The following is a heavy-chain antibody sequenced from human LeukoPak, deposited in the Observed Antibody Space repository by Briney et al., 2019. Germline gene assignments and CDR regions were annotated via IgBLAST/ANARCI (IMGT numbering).Heavy chain of an antibody. CDR1: GLTFSSSA. Sequence: GGSLRLSCAASGLTFSSSAMNWVRQAPGKGLEWVSIISGSGDSTIYADSVKGRFTISRDNSRDTVYLQMNSLRAEDTAVYYCARDLSTRVTYYDFWSGYPNHYLDYWGQGTLVTVSS. J-gene: IGHJ4*02. V-gene: IGHV3-23*01. CDR3: ARDLSTRVTYYDFWSGYPNHYLDY. D-gene: IGHD3-3*01. CDR2: ISGSGDST.